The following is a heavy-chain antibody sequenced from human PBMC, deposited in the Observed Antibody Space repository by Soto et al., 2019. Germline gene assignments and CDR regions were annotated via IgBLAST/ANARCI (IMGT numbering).Heavy chain of an antibody. CDR3: ARDSGSTWSNLLDRSGLDV. D-gene: IGHD6-13*01. CDR1: GGSMSSYF. V-gene: IGHV4-4*07. Sequence: PSETLSLTCTVSGGSMSSYFWNWIRQPAGKGLEWIGRMYFSGNTKNKYSPSLKSRVTMSVDTSKNQFSLRLTSVTAADTAVYYCARDSGSTWSNLLDRSGLDVWGQGTTVTVSS. CDR2: MYFSGNT. J-gene: IGHJ6*02.